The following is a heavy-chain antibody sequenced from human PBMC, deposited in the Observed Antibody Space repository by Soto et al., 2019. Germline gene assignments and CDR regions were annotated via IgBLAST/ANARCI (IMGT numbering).Heavy chain of an antibody. V-gene: IGHV3-23*01. J-gene: IGHJ4*02. Sequence: TGGSLRLSCAASGFTFGPFWMHWVRQAPGKGLEWVSGLSDSGGSIYYADSVKGRFTISRDNSMNTLYLQMNTLRAEDTAIYYCAKVSSSWYAGFFDLWGQGT. CDR2: LSDSGGSI. D-gene: IGHD6-13*01. CDR1: GFTFGPFW. CDR3: AKVSSSWYAGFFDL.